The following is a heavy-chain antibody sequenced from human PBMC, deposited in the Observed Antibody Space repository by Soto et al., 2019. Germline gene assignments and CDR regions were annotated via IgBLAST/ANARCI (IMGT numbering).Heavy chain of an antibody. J-gene: IGHJ3*02. Sequence: GGSLRLSCAASGFTFDDYAMHWVRQAPGKGLEWVSGISWNSGSIGYADSVKGRITISRDNAKNSLYLQMNSLRADDTALYYCAKEVVNHVGIDAFDIWGQGTMVTVSS. CDR3: AKEVVNHVGIDAFDI. V-gene: IGHV3-9*01. D-gene: IGHD3-22*01. CDR1: GFTFDDYA. CDR2: ISWNSGSI.